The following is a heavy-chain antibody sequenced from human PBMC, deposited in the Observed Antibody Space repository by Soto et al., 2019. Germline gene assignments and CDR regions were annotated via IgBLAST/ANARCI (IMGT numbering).Heavy chain of an antibody. V-gene: IGHV3-11*06. CDR3: ARVLPGSGSVWRSDGFDI. CDR1: GFTFSDYY. Sequence: QVQLVESGGGLVKPGGSLRLSCAASGFTFSDYYMSWIRQAPGKGLEWVSYISSSSSYTNYADSVKGRFTISRDNAKNSLYLQMNSLGAEDTAVYYCARVLPGSGSVWRSDGFDIWGRGTMVTVSS. J-gene: IGHJ3*02. CDR2: ISSSSSYT. D-gene: IGHD1-26*01.